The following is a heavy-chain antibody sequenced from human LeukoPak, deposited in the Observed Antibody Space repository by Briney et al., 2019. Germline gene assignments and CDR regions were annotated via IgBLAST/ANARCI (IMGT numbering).Heavy chain of an antibody. D-gene: IGHD6-19*01. V-gene: IGHV4-38-2*02. CDR2: IYHSGST. J-gene: IGHJ4*02. Sequence: PSETLSLTCAVSGYSISSGYYWGWIRQPPGKGLEWIGSIYHSGSTYYNPSLKSRVTILVDTSKNQFSLKLSSVTAADTAVYYCARDDLAVAGSAFDYWGQGTLVTVSS. CDR1: GYSISSGYY. CDR3: ARDDLAVAGSAFDY.